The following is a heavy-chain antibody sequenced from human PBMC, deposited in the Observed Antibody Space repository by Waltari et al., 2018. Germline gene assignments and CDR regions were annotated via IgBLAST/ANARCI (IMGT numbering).Heavy chain of an antibody. CDR3: AKAQKIVNCSGGSCYISQGWFDP. CDR1: GFTFDDYA. Sequence: EVQLVESGGGLVQPGRSLRLSCAASGFTFDDYAMPWVRPAPGKGLALVPGISWNSGSIGYADSVKGRFTISRDNAKNSLYLQMNSLRAEDTALYYCAKAQKIVNCSGGSCYISQGWFDPWGQGTLVTVSS. D-gene: IGHD2-15*01. CDR2: ISWNSGSI. J-gene: IGHJ5*02. V-gene: IGHV3-9*01.